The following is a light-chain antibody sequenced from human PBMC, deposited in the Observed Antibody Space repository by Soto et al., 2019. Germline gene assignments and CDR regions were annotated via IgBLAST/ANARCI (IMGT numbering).Light chain of an antibody. CDR3: LFDYGGPVI. CDR2: STS. CDR1: TGAVTNNYW. V-gene: IGLV7-43*01. J-gene: IGLJ7*01. Sequence: QTVVTQEPSRTVSPGGTFTLTCASSTGAVTNNYWPNWFQQKPGRAPRGLIYSTSNKHSWTPALLSGSILGSKAALTLSVAQPEDEAEYSCLFDYGGPVIFGGGTQLTVL.